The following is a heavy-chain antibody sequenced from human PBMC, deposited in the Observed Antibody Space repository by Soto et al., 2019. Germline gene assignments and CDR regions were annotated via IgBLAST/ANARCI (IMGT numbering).Heavy chain of an antibody. Sequence: QEQLVESGGDVVQPGRSLTLSCAASGFTFSANAMHWVRQAPGKGLEWVAVIAYDGTIKLYRDSVKGRFTISRDDSKSTLYLQMNSLRPEDTAVYYCAIDKIKGAPDYPDSWGQGTLVTVSS. CDR1: GFTFSANA. CDR3: AIDKIKGAPDYPDS. V-gene: IGHV3-30-3*01. J-gene: IGHJ4*02. D-gene: IGHD5-12*01. CDR2: IAYDGTIK.